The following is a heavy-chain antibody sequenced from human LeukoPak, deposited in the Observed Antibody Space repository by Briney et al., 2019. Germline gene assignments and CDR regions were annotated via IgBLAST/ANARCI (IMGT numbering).Heavy chain of an antibody. J-gene: IGHJ5*02. CDR2: ISSSSTYI. CDR1: GFTFSGYS. V-gene: IGHV3-21*03. Sequence: GGSLRLSCEASGFTFSGYSMNWVRQAPGKGLEWVSSISSSSTYIYYADSVEGRFTISRDNAQNSLYLQMNSLRAEDTAVYYCVRDGGGATQRRGWFDPWGQGTLVTVSS. D-gene: IGHD1-26*01. CDR3: VRDGGGATQRRGWFDP.